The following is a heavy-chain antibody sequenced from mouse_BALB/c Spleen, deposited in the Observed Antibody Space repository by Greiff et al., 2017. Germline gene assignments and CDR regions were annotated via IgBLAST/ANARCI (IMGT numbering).Heavy chain of an antibody. J-gene: IGHJ4*01. CDR2: ISTYYGNT. CDR1: GYTFTDYA. CDR3: AATVVERDYAMDY. Sequence: QVQLQQSGPELVRPGVSVKISCKGSGYTFTDYAMHWVKQSHAKSLEWIGVISTYYGNTNYNQKFKGKATMTVDKSSSTAYMELARLTSEDSAIYYCAATVVERDYAMDYWGQGTSVTVSS. D-gene: IGHD1-1*01. V-gene: IGHV1-67*01.